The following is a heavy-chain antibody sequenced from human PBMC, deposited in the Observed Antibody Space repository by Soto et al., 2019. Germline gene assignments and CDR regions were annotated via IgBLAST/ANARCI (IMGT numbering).Heavy chain of an antibody. J-gene: IGHJ6*03. Sequence: GGSLRLSCAASGFTFSSYWMHWVRQAPGKGLVWVSRINSDGSSTSYADSVKGRFTISRDNAKNTLYLQMNSLRAEDTAVYYCARDTADSRLYCRGGSCYQNYYYYYMDVWGKGTTVTVSS. CDR2: INSDGSST. D-gene: IGHD2-15*01. CDR1: GFTFSSYW. V-gene: IGHV3-74*01. CDR3: ARDTADSRLYCRGGSCYQNYYYYYMDV.